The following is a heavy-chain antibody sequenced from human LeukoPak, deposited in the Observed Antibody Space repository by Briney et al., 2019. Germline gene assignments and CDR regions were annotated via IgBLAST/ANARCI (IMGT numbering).Heavy chain of an antibody. Sequence: PSETLSLTCAVSGGSISSTNWWSWVRQPPGKELEWIGEVDHSGSTKYNPALKSRVTISVDKSKNQFSLRLSSVTAADTAVYYCARVHKCCSSISCYRFDPSGQGTLVTVSS. CDR3: ARVHKCCSSISCYRFDP. V-gene: IGHV4-4*02. D-gene: IGHD2-2*01. CDR2: VDHSGST. CDR1: GGSISSTNW. J-gene: IGHJ5*02.